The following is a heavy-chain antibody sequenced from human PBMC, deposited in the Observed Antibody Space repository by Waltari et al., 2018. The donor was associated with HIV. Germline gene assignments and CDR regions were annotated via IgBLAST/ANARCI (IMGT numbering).Heavy chain of an antibody. Sequence: QVQLVQSGAEVKKPGAPVKVSCKASGYTFLSYYMHRLRPAPGQGLEWMGIINPSGNSTSYVQKFQGRLTMTRDTSTSTVYMELSSLRSEDTAVYYCARAPCSGGSCRLFDYWGQGTLVTVSS. CDR2: INPSGNST. J-gene: IGHJ4*02. CDR1: GYTFLSYY. V-gene: IGHV1-46*01. CDR3: ARAPCSGGSCRLFDY. D-gene: IGHD2-15*01.